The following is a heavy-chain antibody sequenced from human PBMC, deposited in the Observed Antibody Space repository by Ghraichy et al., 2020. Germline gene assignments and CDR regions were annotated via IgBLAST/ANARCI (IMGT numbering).Heavy chain of an antibody. Sequence: LSLTCAASGFTINTNFMNWVRQAPGKGLEWVSGIDSAGRTVYADSAKGRFTISRDNSKNTLYLQMNSLRVDDTALYYCARDCRRGYSSNWYNWIDPWGQGTLVTVSS. V-gene: IGHV3-53*01. D-gene: IGHD6-13*01. CDR3: ARDCRRGYSSNWYNWIDP. J-gene: IGHJ5*02. CDR2: IDSAGRT. CDR1: GFTINTNF.